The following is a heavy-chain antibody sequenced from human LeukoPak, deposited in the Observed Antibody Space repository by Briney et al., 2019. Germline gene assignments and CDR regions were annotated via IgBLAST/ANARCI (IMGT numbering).Heavy chain of an antibody. CDR3: ARGPRIQLPFTQFDY. CDR2: INPSGGST. J-gene: IGHJ4*02. CDR1: GYTFTSYY. D-gene: IGHD5-18*01. Sequence: SVKVSFKASGYTFTSYYMHWVRQATGQGLEWMGIINPSGGSTSYAQKFQGRVTMTRDTSTSTVYMELSSLRSEDTAVYYCARGPRIQLPFTQFDYWGQGTLVTVSS. V-gene: IGHV1-46*01.